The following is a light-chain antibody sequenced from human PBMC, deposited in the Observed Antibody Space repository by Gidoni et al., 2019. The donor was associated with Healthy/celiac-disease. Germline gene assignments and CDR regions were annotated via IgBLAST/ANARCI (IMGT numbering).Light chain of an antibody. CDR3: QQYNNWPPYT. CDR1: QSVSSK. Sequence: EIVMTQSQATRSVSPGERATLSCRDSQSVSSKLAWYQQNPGQGPRLLIYGASTRSTGIPASFSGSWSVTEFPLTIRCLQSEDFAVYSCQQYNNWPPYTFGQWTKLEIK. CDR2: GAS. V-gene: IGKV3-15*01. J-gene: IGKJ2*01.